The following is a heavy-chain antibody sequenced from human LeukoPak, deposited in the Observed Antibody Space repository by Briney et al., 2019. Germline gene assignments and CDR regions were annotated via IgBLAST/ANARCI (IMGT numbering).Heavy chain of an antibody. CDR1: GFTFSSYA. CDR3: ARVWITYYYDSSGYYYPVYYFDY. Sequence: GGSLRLSCAASGFTFSSYAMSWVRQAPGKGLEWVANIKQDGSGKYYVDSVKGRFTISRDNAKNSLYLQMNSLRAEDTAVYYCARVWITYYYDSSGYYYPVYYFDYWGQGTLVTVSS. D-gene: IGHD3-22*01. V-gene: IGHV3-7*01. CDR2: IKQDGSGK. J-gene: IGHJ4*02.